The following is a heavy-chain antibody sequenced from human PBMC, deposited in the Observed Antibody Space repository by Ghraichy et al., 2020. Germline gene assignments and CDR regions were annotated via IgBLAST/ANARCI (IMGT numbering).Heavy chain of an antibody. CDR2: IYYSGSS. V-gene: IGHV4-39*01. J-gene: IGHJ4*02. D-gene: IGHD6-19*01. CDR1: GGSISSSSYY. Sequence: SETLSLTCTVSGGSISSSSYYWGWIRQPPGKGLEWIGSIYYSGSSYYNPSLKSRGTISVDTSKNQFSLKLSSVTAADTAVYYCARRIAVAGQGGFDYWGQGTLVTVSS. CDR3: ARRIAVAGQGGFDY.